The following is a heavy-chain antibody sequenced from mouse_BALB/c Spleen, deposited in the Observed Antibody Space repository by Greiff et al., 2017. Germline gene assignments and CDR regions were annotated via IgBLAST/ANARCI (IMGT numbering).Heavy chain of an antibody. D-gene: IGHD1-2*01. CDR1: GFTFTDYY. V-gene: IGHV7-3*02. CDR2: IRNKANGYTT. Sequence: EVKLVESGGGLVQPGGSLRLSCATSGFTFTDYYMSWVRQPPGKALEWLGFIRNKANGYTTEYSASVKGRFTISRDNSQSILYLQMNTLRAEDSATYYCARVATWGYAMDYWGQGTSVTVSS. J-gene: IGHJ4*01. CDR3: ARVATWGYAMDY.